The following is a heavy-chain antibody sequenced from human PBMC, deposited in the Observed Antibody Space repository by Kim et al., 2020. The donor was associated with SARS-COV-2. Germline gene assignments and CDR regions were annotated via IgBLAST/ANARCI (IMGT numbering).Heavy chain of an antibody. D-gene: IGHD3-10*01. Sequence: RFTISRDNAKNSLYLQMNSPRAEDTAVYYCARDQRRYYYGSGRPDYFDYWGQGTLVTVSS. J-gene: IGHJ4*02. CDR3: ARDQRRYYYGSGRPDYFDY. V-gene: IGHV3-11*04.